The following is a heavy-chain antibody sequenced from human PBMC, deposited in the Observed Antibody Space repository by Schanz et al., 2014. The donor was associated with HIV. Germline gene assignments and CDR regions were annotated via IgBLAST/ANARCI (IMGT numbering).Heavy chain of an antibody. CDR2: ISPYNGDR. V-gene: IGHV1-18*01. CDR1: GYTFPTYG. CDR3: AREQDGPGPQLDH. Sequence: QVQLLQSGAEVKKPGASVKVSCKTSGYTFPTYGITWVRQAPGQGLDWMGWISPYNGDRKYDRKIQGRVTLTTDTSTSDTYMRLRSLRSSGTAVDYWAREQDGPGPQLDHWGHGTLVIVSS. J-gene: IGHJ5*02.